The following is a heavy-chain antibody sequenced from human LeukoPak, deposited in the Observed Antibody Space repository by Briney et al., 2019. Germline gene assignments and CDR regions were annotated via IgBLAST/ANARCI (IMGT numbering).Heavy chain of an antibody. J-gene: IGHJ6*03. CDR1: GYTFTIYD. CDR3: ARALSWTSESYYYMDV. V-gene: IGHV1-8*01. Sequence: ASVKVSFKASGYTFTIYDINWVRQATGQGREWMGWMNPNNGNTGYAQKFQGRVTMTKNTSITTAYMELSSLRSEDTAVYYCARALSWTSESYYYMDVWGKGTTVTVSS. CDR2: MNPNNGNT. D-gene: IGHD3/OR15-3a*01.